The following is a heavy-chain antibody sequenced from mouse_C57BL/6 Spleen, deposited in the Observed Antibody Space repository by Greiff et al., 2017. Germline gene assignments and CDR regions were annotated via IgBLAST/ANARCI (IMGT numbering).Heavy chain of an antibody. D-gene: IGHD2-2*01. CDR2: INPSNGGT. Sequence: QVQLQQPGTELVKPGASVKLSCKASGYTFTSYWMHWVKQRPGQGLEWIGNINPSNGGTNYNEKFKSKATLTVDKSSSTAYMQLSSLTSEDSAVYYCARSRGYDEGHYAMDYWGQGTSVTVSS. V-gene: IGHV1-53*01. J-gene: IGHJ4*01. CDR1: GYTFTSYW. CDR3: ARSRGYDEGHYAMDY.